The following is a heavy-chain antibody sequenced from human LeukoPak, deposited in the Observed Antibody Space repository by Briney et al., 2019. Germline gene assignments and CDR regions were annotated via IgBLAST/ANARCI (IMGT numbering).Heavy chain of an antibody. D-gene: IGHD5-12*01. V-gene: IGHV4-59*01. CDR3: ARGYSGYDAFDI. J-gene: IGHJ3*02. CDR2: IYYNGST. Sequence: PSETLSLTCTVSGGSISYYYWSWIRQSPGKGLEWIGYIYYNGSTNYNPSLKSRVTISVDMSKNQFSLKVTSVTAADTAVYYCARGYSGYDAFDIWGQGTMVTVSS. CDR1: GGSISYYY.